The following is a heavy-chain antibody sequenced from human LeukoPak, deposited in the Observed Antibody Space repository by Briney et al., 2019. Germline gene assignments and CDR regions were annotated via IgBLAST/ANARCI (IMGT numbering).Heavy chain of an antibody. CDR2: IYYSGST. V-gene: IGHV4-59*01. D-gene: IGHD3-3*01. CDR3: ARGITIFGVEPSYYYYMDV. Sequence: SETLSLTCTVSGGSISSYYWSWIRQPPGKGLEWIGYIYYSGSTNYNPSLKSRVTISVDTSKNQFSLKLSSVTAADTAVYYCARGITIFGVEPSYYYYMDVWGKGTTVIVSS. J-gene: IGHJ6*03. CDR1: GGSISSYY.